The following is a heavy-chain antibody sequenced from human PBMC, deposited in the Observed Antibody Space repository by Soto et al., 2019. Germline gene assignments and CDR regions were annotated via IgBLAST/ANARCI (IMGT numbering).Heavy chain of an antibody. CDR3: ARGGSESDY. J-gene: IGHJ4*02. Sequence: EVQLVESGGGLVQPGGSLRLSCAVSGFTFSTYWMTWVRQAPGKGLEWVANIKQDGSEKHYVDSVKGRFTISRDNAKNPLDLQMNSLRAEDTAVYFCARGGSESDYWGQGTLVTVSS. CDR1: GFTFSTYW. D-gene: IGHD3-10*01. V-gene: IGHV3-7*01. CDR2: IKQDGSEK.